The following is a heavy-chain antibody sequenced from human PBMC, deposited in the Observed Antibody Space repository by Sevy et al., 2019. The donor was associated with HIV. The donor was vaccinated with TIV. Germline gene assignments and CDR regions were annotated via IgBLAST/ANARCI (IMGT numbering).Heavy chain of an antibody. D-gene: IGHD3-22*01. V-gene: IGHV1-24*01. CDR1: GYTLTQLS. J-gene: IGHJ4*02. CDR2: FDPEDGET. Sequence: ASVKVSCKVSGYTLTQLSMHWVRQAPGKGLEWMGSFDPEDGETIYAQKFQGRVTMTEDTSTDTAYMELSSLKSEDTAVFYCAITKDYYDSSAYPFDYWGQGTLVTVST. CDR3: AITKDYYDSSAYPFDY.